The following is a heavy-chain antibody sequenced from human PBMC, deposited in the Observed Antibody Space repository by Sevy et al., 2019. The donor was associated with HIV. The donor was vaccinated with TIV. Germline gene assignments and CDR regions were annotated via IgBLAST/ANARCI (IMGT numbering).Heavy chain of an antibody. CDR3: AKDRAVLVGDAFDL. J-gene: IGHJ3*01. V-gene: IGHV3-23*01. CDR2: ISGSGGST. D-gene: IGHD2-15*01. Sequence: GGSLRLSCAASEITLSNYAMNWVRQAPGRGLEWVSAISGSGGSTYYADSVKGRFTISRDNSKNTLSLQMHSLGVEDTAVYYCAKDRAVLVGDAFDLWGQGTMVTVSS. CDR1: EITLSNYA.